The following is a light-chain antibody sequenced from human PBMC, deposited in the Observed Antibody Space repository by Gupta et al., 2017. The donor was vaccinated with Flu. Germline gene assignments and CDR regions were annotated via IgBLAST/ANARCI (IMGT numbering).Light chain of an antibody. V-gene: IGKV1-39*01. CDR1: QPISTY. J-gene: IGKJ4*01. Sequence: IQMTQSPSSLSASVGDRITISCRASQPISTYLNWYQHKRGEAPKLLISAASTLHSGVTSRFSGSGSGTDFTLTIDSLQPEDFASYSCQQSYPPPLTFGGGTTV. CDR3: QQSYPPPLT. CDR2: AAS.